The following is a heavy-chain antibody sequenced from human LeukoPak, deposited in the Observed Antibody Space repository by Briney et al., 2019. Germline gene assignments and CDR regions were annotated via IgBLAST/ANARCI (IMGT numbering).Heavy chain of an antibody. Sequence: GGSLRLSCAASGFTFSSYGMHWVRQAPGKGLEWVAVISYDGSNKYYADSVKGRFTISRDNSKNSLYLQMNSLRAEDTAVYYCAKDQAYYDTLTGYYKYFDYWGQGTLVTVSS. D-gene: IGHD3-9*01. J-gene: IGHJ4*02. CDR1: GFTFSSYG. CDR2: ISYDGSNK. CDR3: AKDQAYYDTLTGYYKYFDY. V-gene: IGHV3-30*18.